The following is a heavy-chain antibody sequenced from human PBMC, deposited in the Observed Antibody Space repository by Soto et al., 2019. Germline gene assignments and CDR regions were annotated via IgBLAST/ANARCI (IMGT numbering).Heavy chain of an antibody. J-gene: IGHJ3*02. CDR1: GFTFSSYG. V-gene: IGHV3-30*03. Sequence: GGSLRLSCAASGFTFSSYGMHWVRQAPGKGLEWVAVISYDGSNKYYADSVKGRFTISRDNSKNTLYLQMNSLRAEDTAVYYCARTMFSSGGAFDIWGQGTMVTVSS. CDR2: ISYDGSNK. D-gene: IGHD6-19*01. CDR3: ARTMFSSGGAFDI.